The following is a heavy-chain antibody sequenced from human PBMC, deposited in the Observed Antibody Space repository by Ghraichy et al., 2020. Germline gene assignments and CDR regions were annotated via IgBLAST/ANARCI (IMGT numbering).Heavy chain of an antibody. Sequence: ASVKVSCKAAGYTFTSYDINWVRQATGQGLEWMGWMNPNSGNTGYAQKFQGRVTMTRNTSISTAYMELSSLRSDDTAVYYCASGWIYYYDRSGYYYFHAFDIWGQVIIITVST. J-gene: IGHJ3*02. CDR2: MNPNSGNT. D-gene: IGHD3-22*01. CDR3: ASGWIYYYDRSGYYYFHAFDI. V-gene: IGHV1-8*01. CDR1: GYTFTSYD.